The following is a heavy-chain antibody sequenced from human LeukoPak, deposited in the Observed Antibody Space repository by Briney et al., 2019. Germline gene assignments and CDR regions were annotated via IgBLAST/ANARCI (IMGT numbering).Heavy chain of an antibody. J-gene: IGHJ4*02. CDR3: ATLDYYYDSSGG. CDR2: ITGTGHIT. CDR1: GFTFSSYG. D-gene: IGHD3-22*01. V-gene: IGHV3-23*01. Sequence: GGSLRLACAASGFTFSSYGMSWVRQAPGKGLEWVSAITGTGHITYYADSVKGRFTISRDNSKNTLYLQMNSLRAGDTAVYYCATLDYYYDSSGGRGQGTLVTVSS.